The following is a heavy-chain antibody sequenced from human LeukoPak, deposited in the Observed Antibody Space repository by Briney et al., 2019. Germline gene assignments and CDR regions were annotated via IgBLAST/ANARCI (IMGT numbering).Heavy chain of an antibody. D-gene: IGHD2-21*02. CDR2: INSDGSST. V-gene: IGHV3-74*01. Sequence: GGSLRLSCAASGFTFSSYWMHWVRQAPGKGLVWVSRINSDGSSTSYADSVKGRFTISRDNAKNTLYLQMNSLRAEDTAVYYCARDQSRHCGGDCYVDYWGQGTLVTVSS. CDR3: ARDQSRHCGGDCYVDY. J-gene: IGHJ4*02. CDR1: GFTFSSYW.